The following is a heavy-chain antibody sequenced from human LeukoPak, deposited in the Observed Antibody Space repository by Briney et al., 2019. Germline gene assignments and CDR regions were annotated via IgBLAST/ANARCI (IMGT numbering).Heavy chain of an antibody. J-gene: IGHJ5*02. D-gene: IGHD6-13*01. V-gene: IGHV3-21*01. Sequence: AGGSLRLSCAASGFTFSSYSMNWVRQAPGKGLEWVSSISSSSSYIYYADSVKGRFTISRDNAKNSLYLQMNSLRAEDTAVYYCARDAGYSSSWYKFDPWGQGTLVTVSS. CDR3: ARDAGYSSSWYKFDP. CDR2: ISSSSSYI. CDR1: GFTFSSYS.